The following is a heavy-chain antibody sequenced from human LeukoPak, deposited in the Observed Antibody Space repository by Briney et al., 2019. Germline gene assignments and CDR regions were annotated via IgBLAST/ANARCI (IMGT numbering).Heavy chain of an antibody. CDR2: INSDGSST. D-gene: IGHD3-10*01. J-gene: IGHJ4*02. V-gene: IGHV3-74*01. CDR3: ARNVGYYGSGSYS. CDR1: GFTFSSYW. Sequence: GVSLRLSCAASGFTFSSYWMHWVRQAPGKGLVWVSRINSDGSSTSYADSVKGRFTISRDNAKNTLYLQMNSLRAEDTAVYYCARNVGYYGSGSYSWGQGTLVTVSS.